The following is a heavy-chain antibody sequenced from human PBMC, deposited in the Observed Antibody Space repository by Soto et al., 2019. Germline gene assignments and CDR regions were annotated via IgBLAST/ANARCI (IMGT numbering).Heavy chain of an antibody. CDR1: GFTFSSYA. J-gene: IGHJ6*02. CDR3: ARRPGSGLYYYGMDA. Sequence: GGSLRLSCAASGFTFSSYAMHWVRQAPGKGLEWVAVISYDGSNKYYADSVKGRFTISRDNSKNTLYLQMNSLRAEDTAVYYWARRPGSGLYYYGMDAWGQGTTVTVSS. V-gene: IGHV3-30-3*01. CDR2: ISYDGSNK.